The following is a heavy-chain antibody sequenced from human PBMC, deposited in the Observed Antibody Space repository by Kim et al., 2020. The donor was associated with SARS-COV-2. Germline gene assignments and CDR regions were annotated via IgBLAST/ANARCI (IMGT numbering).Heavy chain of an antibody. CDR1: GFPFNGYT. J-gene: IGHJ4*02. V-gene: IGHV3-23*01. CDR2: IIGSGGAT. CDR3: AKGFGGDRAY. Sequence: GGSLRLSCAASGFPFNGYTMQWVRHTTGKGLEWVSSIIGSGGATYYADSVKGRFTISRDNSENTLHLHMNSLRVDDTAVYYCAKGFGGDRAYWGQGTLVTVAS. D-gene: IGHD2-21*01.